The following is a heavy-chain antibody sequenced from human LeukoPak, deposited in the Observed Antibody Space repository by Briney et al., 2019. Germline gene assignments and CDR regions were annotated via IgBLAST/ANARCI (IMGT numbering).Heavy chain of an antibody. J-gene: IGHJ4*02. CDR2: ISAYNGNT. Sequence: ASVKVSCKASGYTFTSYSISWVRQAPGQGLEWMGWISAYNGNTNYAQKLQGRVTMTTDTSTSTAYMELRSLRSDDTAVYYCARDPPLYYGDYLHKAGFDYWGQGTLVTVSS. CDR1: GYTFTSYS. CDR3: ARDPPLYYGDYLHKAGFDY. V-gene: IGHV1-18*01. D-gene: IGHD4-17*01.